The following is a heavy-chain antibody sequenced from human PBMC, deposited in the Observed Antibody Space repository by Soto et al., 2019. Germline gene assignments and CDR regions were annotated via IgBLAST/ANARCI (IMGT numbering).Heavy chain of an antibody. J-gene: IGHJ6*03. Sequence: ASVKVSCKASGYTFTSYGISWVRQAPGQGLEWMGWISAYNGNTNYAQKLQGRVTMTTDTSTSTVYMELSSLRSEDTAVYYCARRAQEGYGDYEGLYYYMDVWGKGTTVTVSS. CDR2: ISAYNGNT. D-gene: IGHD4-17*01. CDR1: GYTFTSYG. CDR3: ARRAQEGYGDYEGLYYYMDV. V-gene: IGHV1-18*01.